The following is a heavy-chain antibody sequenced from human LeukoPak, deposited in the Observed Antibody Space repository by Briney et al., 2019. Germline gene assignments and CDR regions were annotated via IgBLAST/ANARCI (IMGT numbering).Heavy chain of an antibody. V-gene: IGHV1-18*04. CDR2: ISAYNGNT. D-gene: IGHD6-19*01. CDR3: ARKAVAGTGKFDY. J-gene: IGHJ4*02. CDR1: VYTFTDYF. Sequence: ASVKVSCKASVYTFTDYFIIWVRQAPGQGLEWMGWISAYNGNTNYAQKLQGRVTMTTDTSTSTAYMELRSLRSDDTALYYCARKAVAGTGKFDYWGQGTLVTVSS.